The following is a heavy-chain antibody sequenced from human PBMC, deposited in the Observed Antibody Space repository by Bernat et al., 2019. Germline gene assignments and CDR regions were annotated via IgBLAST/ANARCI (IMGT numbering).Heavy chain of an antibody. J-gene: IGHJ4*02. D-gene: IGHD3-16*01. CDR1: SAAISSGGYY. CDR3: AAGGDFFDY. Sequence: QVQLQESGPGLVKPSQTLSLSCTVSSAAISSGGYYWSWIRQRPGKGLEWIGYIFYSGSTYYNPSLKSRVIISVDASKNQFSLKLSSVTAADTAVYYYAAGGDFFDYWGQGTLVTVSS. V-gene: IGHV4-31*03. CDR2: IFYSGST.